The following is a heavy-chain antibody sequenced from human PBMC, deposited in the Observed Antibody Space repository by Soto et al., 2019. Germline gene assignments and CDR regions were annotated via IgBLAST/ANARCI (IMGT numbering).Heavy chain of an antibody. D-gene: IGHD4-4*01. CDR2: IYYSGST. J-gene: IGHJ6*02. CDR3: ARGPVTLYYYYGMDV. Sequence: ASETLSLTCTVSGGSISRYYWSWVRPPPGKGLEWIGYIYYSGSTNYNPSLKSRVTISVDTSKNQFSLKLSSVTAADTAVYYCARGPVTLYYYYGMDVWGQGTTVTVSS. CDR1: GGSISRYY. V-gene: IGHV4-59*01.